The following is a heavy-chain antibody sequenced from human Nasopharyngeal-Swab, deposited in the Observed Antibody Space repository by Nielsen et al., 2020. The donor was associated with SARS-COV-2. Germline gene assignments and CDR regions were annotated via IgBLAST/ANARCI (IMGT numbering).Heavy chain of an antibody. CDR3: ARLGVGLAAPGPYYYYGMDV. V-gene: IGHV3-21*06. CDR2: ISSSSAYI. J-gene: IGHJ6*02. D-gene: IGHD2-15*01. CDR1: GFTFSTYA. Sequence: GGSLRLSCAASGFTFSTYALNWVRQAPGEGLEWVSSISSSSAYIYYGDSVKGRFTISRDNAMNSLYLQMNSLRAEDTAVYHCARLGVGLAAPGPYYYYGMDVWGQGTTVTVSS.